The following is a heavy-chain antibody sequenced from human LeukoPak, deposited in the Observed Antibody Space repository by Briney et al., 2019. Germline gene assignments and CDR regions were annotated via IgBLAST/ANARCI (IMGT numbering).Heavy chain of an antibody. J-gene: IGHJ4*02. D-gene: IGHD6-6*01. Sequence: ASVEVSCKASGYTFTGYYMHWVRQAPGQGLEWMGRINPNSGGTNYAQKFQGRVTMTRDTSISTAYMELSRLRSDDTAVYYCARDIEYSSYNFDYWGQGTLVTVSS. V-gene: IGHV1-2*06. CDR3: ARDIEYSSYNFDY. CDR2: INPNSGGT. CDR1: GYTFTGYY.